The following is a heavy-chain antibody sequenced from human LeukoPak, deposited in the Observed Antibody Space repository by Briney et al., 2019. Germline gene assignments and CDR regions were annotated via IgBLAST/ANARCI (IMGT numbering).Heavy chain of an antibody. Sequence: GGSLRLSCAASGFTFSSYWMHWVRQAPGKGLVWVARISSDGSSTTYADSVKGRFTISRDNTKNTLYLQMNSLRVEDTAVYYCARDLVVTSGYWGQGTLVTVSS. J-gene: IGHJ4*02. V-gene: IGHV3-74*03. CDR2: ISSDGSST. CDR1: GFTFSSYW. CDR3: ARDLVVTSGY. D-gene: IGHD2-2*01.